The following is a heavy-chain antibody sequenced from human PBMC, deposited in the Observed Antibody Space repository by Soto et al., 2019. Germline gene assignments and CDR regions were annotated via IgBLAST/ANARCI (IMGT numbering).Heavy chain of an antibody. CDR2: IYSGETT. V-gene: IGHV3-53*01. CDR1: GLNVNSDY. D-gene: IGHD2-21*02. CDR3: TRDGRGLGRLSLFEY. Sequence: GGSLRLSCAASGLNVNSDYMNWVRQTPGKGLEWVASIYSGETTYYADSVRGRFTISSDKSKNTLYFQLSSLRIEDTAVYYCTRDGRGLGRLSLFEYWGQGVLVTVSS. J-gene: IGHJ4*02.